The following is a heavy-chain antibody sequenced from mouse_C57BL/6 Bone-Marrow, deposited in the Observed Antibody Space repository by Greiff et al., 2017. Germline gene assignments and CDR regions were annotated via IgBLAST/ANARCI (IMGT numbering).Heavy chain of an antibody. CDR2: IYPRSGNT. Sequence: QVQLKESGAELARPGASVKLSCKASGYTLTSYGISWVKQRTGQGLEWIGEIYPRSGNTYYNEKFKGKATLTADKSSSTAYMELRSLTSEDSAVYFCAESFWDYGAMDYWGQGTSVTVSS. J-gene: IGHJ4*01. D-gene: IGHD1-1*02. CDR3: AESFWDYGAMDY. V-gene: IGHV1-81*01. CDR1: GYTLTSYG.